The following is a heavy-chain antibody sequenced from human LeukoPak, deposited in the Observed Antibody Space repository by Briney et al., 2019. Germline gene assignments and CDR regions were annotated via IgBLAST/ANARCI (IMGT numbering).Heavy chain of an antibody. D-gene: IGHD3-22*01. V-gene: IGHV4-59*01. CDR3: ARYYDSSSYYDY. Sequence: PSETLSLTCTVSGSSISSYYWSWIRQPPGKGLEWIGYIYYSGSTNYNPSLKSRVTISVDTSKNQFSLKLSSVTAADTAVYYCARYYDSSSYYDYWGQGTLVTVSS. CDR2: IYYSGST. CDR1: GSSISSYY. J-gene: IGHJ4*02.